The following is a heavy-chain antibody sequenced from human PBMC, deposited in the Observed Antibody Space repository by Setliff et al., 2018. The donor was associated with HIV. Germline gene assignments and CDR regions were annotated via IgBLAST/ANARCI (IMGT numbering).Heavy chain of an antibody. CDR1: GASIRCHY. D-gene: IGHD3-22*01. CDR3: ARSLVPSGYYYGRHAFDI. CDR2: IYYSGNT. V-gene: IGHV4-59*08. J-gene: IGHJ3*02. Sequence: SETLSLTCSVSGASIRCHYWSWIRQSPGKGLEWIGNIYYSGNTNYNPSFKSRVTISVDTSKNQFFLRVNSVTAADTAVYYCARSLVPSGYYYGRHAFDIWGQGTKVTVSS.